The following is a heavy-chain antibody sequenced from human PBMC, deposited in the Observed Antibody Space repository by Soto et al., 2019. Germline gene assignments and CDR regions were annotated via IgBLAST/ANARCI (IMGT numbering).Heavy chain of an antibody. CDR3: TTLVTRGSFDI. V-gene: IGHV3-74*01. CDR2: INSDGSST. D-gene: IGHD2-21*02. Sequence: GGSLRLSCAASGFTFINYWMHWVRQAPGKGLVWVARINSDGSSTSYADSVKGRFTISRDNAKNTVYLEMNSLRAEDTAMYYCTTLVTRGSFDIWGQGTMVTVSS. CDR1: GFTFINYW. J-gene: IGHJ3*02.